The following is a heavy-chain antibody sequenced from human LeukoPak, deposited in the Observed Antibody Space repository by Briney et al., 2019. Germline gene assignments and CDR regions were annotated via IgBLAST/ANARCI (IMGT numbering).Heavy chain of an antibody. CDR1: GFTFSIYT. Sequence: PGASLRLSCAASGFTFSIYTMSWVRQAPGKGLEGVTAISGSGGSTYYADSVKGRFTLSRENSKNTLYLQMNSLRAEDTAVYYCAKESPNNIVVVTAIPWFDPWGQGTLVTVSS. D-gene: IGHD2-21*02. CDR3: AKESPNNIVVVTAIPWFDP. J-gene: IGHJ5*02. CDR2: ISGSGGST. V-gene: IGHV3-23*01.